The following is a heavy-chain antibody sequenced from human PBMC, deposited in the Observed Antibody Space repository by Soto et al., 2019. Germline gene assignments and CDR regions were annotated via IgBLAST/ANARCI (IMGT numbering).Heavy chain of an antibody. CDR2: IRGSGAET. CDR1: GFSFSNYA. Sequence: EVHLLESGGDLVQPGGSLRVSCVASGFSFSNYAMSWVRQAPGKGLEWVSGIRGSGAETHYADSVKGRFTISRDNSKNTVYLEMRSLNVGETAVYYCARSEGAEGVVWFDTWGRGTLVTVSS. CDR3: ARSEGAEGVVWFDT. J-gene: IGHJ5*02. D-gene: IGHD1-26*01. V-gene: IGHV3-23*01.